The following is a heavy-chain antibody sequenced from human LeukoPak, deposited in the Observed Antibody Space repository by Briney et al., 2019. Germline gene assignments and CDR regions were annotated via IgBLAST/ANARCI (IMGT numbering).Heavy chain of an antibody. J-gene: IGHJ4*02. CDR1: GFTFSSYS. V-gene: IGHV3-21*01. D-gene: IGHD3-22*01. CDR3: ARGYYDSSGPPGY. Sequence: GGSLRLSCAASGFTFSSYSMNWVRQAPGKGLEWVSSISSSSSYIYYADPVKGRFTISRDNAKNSLYLQMNSLRAEDTAVYYCARGYYDSSGPPGYWGQGTLVTVSS. CDR2: ISSSSSYI.